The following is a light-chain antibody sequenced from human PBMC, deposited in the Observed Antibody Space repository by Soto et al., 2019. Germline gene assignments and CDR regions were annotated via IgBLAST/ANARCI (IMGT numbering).Light chain of an antibody. V-gene: IGKV3-20*01. Sequence: EIVLTQSPGTLSLSPGERATLSCRASQSVSNNYLAWYQQKPGQAPRLLIYGASNRATGIPDRFSGSGSGTDFTLTLSRLEPGDFAVYYCQQYGSSGTFGQGTKVEIK. CDR3: QQYGSSGT. J-gene: IGKJ1*01. CDR1: QSVSNNY. CDR2: GAS.